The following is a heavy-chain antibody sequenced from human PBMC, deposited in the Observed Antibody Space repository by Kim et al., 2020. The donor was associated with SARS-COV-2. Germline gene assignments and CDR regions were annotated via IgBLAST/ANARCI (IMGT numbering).Heavy chain of an antibody. CDR3: ARGGSGYSGYDYPDY. J-gene: IGHJ4*02. V-gene: IGHV3-21*01. Sequence: VKGRFNTSRDNAKNSLYLHMNSLRAEDTAVYYCARGGSGYSGYDYPDYWGQGTLVTVSS. D-gene: IGHD5-12*01.